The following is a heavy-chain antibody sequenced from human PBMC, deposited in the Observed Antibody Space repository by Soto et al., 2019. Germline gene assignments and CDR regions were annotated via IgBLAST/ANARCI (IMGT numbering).Heavy chain of an antibody. J-gene: IGHJ6*02. CDR3: ARGKPITIFGVVITRYYGMDV. Sequence: ASVKDSFKASGYTFTGYYMHGVRQAPGQGLEWMGWINPNSGGTNYAEKFQGWVTMTRDTSISTAYMELSRLRSDDTAVYYCARGKPITIFGVVITRYYGMDVWGQGTTVTVSS. V-gene: IGHV1-2*04. CDR1: GYTFTGYY. CDR2: INPNSGGT. D-gene: IGHD3-3*01.